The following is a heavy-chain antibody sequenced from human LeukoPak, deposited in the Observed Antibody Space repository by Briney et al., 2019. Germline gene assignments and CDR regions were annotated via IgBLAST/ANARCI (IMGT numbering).Heavy chain of an antibody. V-gene: IGHV1-69*05. Sequence: ASVKVSCKASGGTFSSYAISWVRQAPGQGLEWMGGIIPIFGTANYAQKFQGRVTITTDESTSTAYMELSSLRSEDTAVYYCARSYYDSSGYDYWGQGTLVTVSS. CDR1: GGTFSSYA. D-gene: IGHD3-22*01. CDR2: IIPIFGTA. CDR3: ARSYYDSSGYDY. J-gene: IGHJ4*02.